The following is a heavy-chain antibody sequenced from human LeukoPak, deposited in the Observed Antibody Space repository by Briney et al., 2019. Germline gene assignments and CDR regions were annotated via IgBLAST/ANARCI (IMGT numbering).Heavy chain of an antibody. Sequence: QPGGSLRLSCAASGFTFSSYGMHWVRQAPGKGLEWVAVIWYDGSNKYYADSVKGRFTISRDNSKNTLYLQMNSLRAEDTAVYYCAKPRPFGWSSSSNAFDIWGQGIMVTVSS. CDR1: GFTFSSYG. V-gene: IGHV3-33*06. CDR3: AKPRPFGWSSSSNAFDI. J-gene: IGHJ3*02. D-gene: IGHD6-6*01. CDR2: IWYDGSNK.